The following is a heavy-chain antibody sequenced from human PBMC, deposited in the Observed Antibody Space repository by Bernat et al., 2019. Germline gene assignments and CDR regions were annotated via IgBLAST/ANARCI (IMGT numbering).Heavy chain of an antibody. CDR3: ASPIYCSGGSCYLAFDI. D-gene: IGHD2-15*01. Sequence: EVQLVESGGGLVKPGGSLRLSCAASGFTFNSYSMNWVRQTPGKGLEWVSSISSGSSYIYYADSVKGRFTISRDNAKNSLYLQMNSLRAEDTAVYYCASPIYCSGGSCYLAFDIWGQGTMVTVSS. CDR2: ISSGSSYI. CDR1: GFTFNSYS. V-gene: IGHV3-21*01. J-gene: IGHJ3*02.